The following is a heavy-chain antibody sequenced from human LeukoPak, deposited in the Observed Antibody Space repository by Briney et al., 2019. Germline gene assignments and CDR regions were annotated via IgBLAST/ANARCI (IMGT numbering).Heavy chain of an antibody. Sequence: GGSLRLSRATSGFTLRYYQMNWVRQAPGKGLEWVSYINVVNGAIYYADSVKGRFTISGDIATNSVYLQMNSLRAEDTALYYCERDGNRGYDMDVWGQGTAVTVSS. V-gene: IGHV3-48*01. D-gene: IGHD3-10*01. CDR2: INVVNGAI. CDR3: ERDGNRGYDMDV. CDR1: GFTLRYYQ. J-gene: IGHJ6*02.